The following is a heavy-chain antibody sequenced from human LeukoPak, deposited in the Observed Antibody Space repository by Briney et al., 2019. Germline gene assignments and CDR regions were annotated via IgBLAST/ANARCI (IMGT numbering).Heavy chain of an antibody. CDR2: ISSGSSYI. J-gene: IGHJ4*02. CDR1: GFTFSSYS. CDR3: PRDHFDSSGIDY. D-gene: IGHD3-22*01. Sequence: GGSLRLACAASGFTFSSYSMNWVRQAPGKGLEWVSSISSGSSYIYYADSVKGRFTISRDNAKNSLYLQMNSLRAEDTAVYYCPRDHFDSSGIDYWGQGTLVTVSS. V-gene: IGHV3-21*01.